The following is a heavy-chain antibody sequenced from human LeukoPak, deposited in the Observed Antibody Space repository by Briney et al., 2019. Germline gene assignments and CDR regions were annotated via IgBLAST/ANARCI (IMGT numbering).Heavy chain of an antibody. CDR1: GFTFSSYA. Sequence: GGSLRLSCAASGFTFSSYAMHWVRQAPGKGLEWVSYISSSGSSIYYTDSVKGRFTISRDSANNSLYLQMNSLTAEDTAVYYCARDNYYGSGSYDYWGQGTLVTVSS. D-gene: IGHD3-10*01. J-gene: IGHJ4*02. CDR2: ISSSGSSI. CDR3: ARDNYYGSGSYDY. V-gene: IGHV3-48*03.